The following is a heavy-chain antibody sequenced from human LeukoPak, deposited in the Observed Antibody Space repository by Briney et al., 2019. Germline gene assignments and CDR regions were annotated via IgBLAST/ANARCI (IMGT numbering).Heavy chain of an antibody. D-gene: IGHD1-26*01. CDR3: AREAKVGGALQY. CDR1: GFTFSDYW. CDR2: INTHGTFT. J-gene: IGHJ4*02. V-gene: IGHV3-74*01. Sequence: GGSLRLSCETSGFTFSDYWMHWVRQAPGKGLEWVSRINTHGTFTRYPDSVQGRFTISRDTAKNTLLLQMNSLRAEDTAVYYCAREAKVGGALQYWGQGTLVTVSS.